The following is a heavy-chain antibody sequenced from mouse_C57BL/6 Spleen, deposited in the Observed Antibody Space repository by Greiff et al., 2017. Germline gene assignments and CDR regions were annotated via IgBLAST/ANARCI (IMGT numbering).Heavy chain of an antibody. D-gene: IGHD1-1*02. V-gene: IGHV1-52*01. Sequence: VQLQQPGAELVRPGSSVKLSCKASGYTFTSYWMHWVKQRPIQGLEWIGNIDPSDSETHYNQKFKDKATLTVDKSSRTAYMQLSSLTSEDSAVYCWARGGREGYFDYWGQGTTLTVSS. J-gene: IGHJ2*01. CDR3: ARGGREGYFDY. CDR1: GYTFTSYW. CDR2: IDPSDSET.